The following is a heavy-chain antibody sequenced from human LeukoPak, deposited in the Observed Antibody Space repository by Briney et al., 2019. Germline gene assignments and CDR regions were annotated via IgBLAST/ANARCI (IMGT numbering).Heavy chain of an antibody. D-gene: IGHD3-3*01. Sequence: SETLSLTCTVSGGSISSYYWSWIRQPPGKGLEWIGYIYYSGSTNYNPSLKSRVTISVDASKNQFSLKLSSVTAADTAVYYCARLLGGRGSTIFGVVTPYYFDYWGQGTLVTVSS. V-gene: IGHV4-59*08. J-gene: IGHJ4*02. CDR1: GGSISSYY. CDR2: IYYSGST. CDR3: ARLLGGRGSTIFGVVTPYYFDY.